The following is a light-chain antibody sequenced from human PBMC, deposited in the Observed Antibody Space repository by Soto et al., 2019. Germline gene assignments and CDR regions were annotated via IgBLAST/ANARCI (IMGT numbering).Light chain of an antibody. CDR1: SSDVGAYNS. CDR2: EVS. J-gene: IGLJ3*02. CDR3: SSFTRSNTWV. Sequence: QSALTQPASVSGSPGQSIIISCTGTSSDVGAYNSVCWHQQHPGKAPKLMIYEVSNRPSGVSDRFSASKSGNTASLTISGLQADDEGDYNCSSFTRSNTWVFGGGTKLTVL. V-gene: IGLV2-14*01.